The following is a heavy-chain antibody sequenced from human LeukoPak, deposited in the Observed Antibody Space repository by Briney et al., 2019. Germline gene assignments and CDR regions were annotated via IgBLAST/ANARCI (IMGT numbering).Heavy chain of an antibody. CDR3: ASRDKGYYYGMDV. CDR2: IYSGGST. CDR1: GFTVSSNY. D-gene: IGHD5-24*01. J-gene: IGHJ6*02. Sequence: PGGSLRLSCAASGFTVSSNYMSWVRQAPGKGLEWVSLIYSGGSTYYADSVKGRFTISRDNSKNTLYLQMKSLRAEDTAVYYCASRDKGYYYGMDVWGQGTLVTVSS. V-gene: IGHV3-66*01.